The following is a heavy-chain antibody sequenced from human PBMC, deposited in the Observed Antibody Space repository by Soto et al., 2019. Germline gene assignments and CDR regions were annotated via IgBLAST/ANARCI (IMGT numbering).Heavy chain of an antibody. Sequence: QVQLVQSGAEVKKPGYSVKVSCKASGGTFSSYAISWVRQAPGQGLEWMGGIIPIFGTANYAQKFQGRVTITADESTSTAYMELSSLRSEDTAVYYCARDRSRGWSGYLGWFDPWGQGTLVTVSS. CDR1: GGTFSSYA. J-gene: IGHJ5*02. V-gene: IGHV1-69*01. D-gene: IGHD3-3*01. CDR3: ARDRSRGWSGYLGWFDP. CDR2: IIPIFGTA.